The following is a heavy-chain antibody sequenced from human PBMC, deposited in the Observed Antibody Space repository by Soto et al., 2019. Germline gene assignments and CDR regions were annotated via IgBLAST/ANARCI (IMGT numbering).Heavy chain of an antibody. Sequence: EVQLVESGGGLVQPGGSLRLCCAASGFTFSTYWMSWVRRTPGKGLEWVANIKQDGTEKYYVDSVRGRLTVTRDNAKSSLYLQMKTMRVEDTAVYYCTTSPHRDSERVFVWGQGTXXXXS. CDR2: IKQDGTEK. V-gene: IGHV3-7*01. D-gene: IGHD1-26*01. J-gene: IGHJ6*02. CDR3: TTSPHRDSERVFV. CDR1: GFTFSTYW.